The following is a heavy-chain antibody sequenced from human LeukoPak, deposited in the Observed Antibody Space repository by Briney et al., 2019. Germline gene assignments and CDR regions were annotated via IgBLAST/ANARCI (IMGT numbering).Heavy chain of an antibody. D-gene: IGHD4-17*01. J-gene: IGHJ4*02. Sequence: SVKVSCKASGGTFSSYAISWVRQAPGQGLEWMGGITPIFGTANYAQKFQGRVTTTADESTSTAYMELSSLRSEDTAVYYCARNDYGDYVGEYYFDYWGQGTLVTVSS. V-gene: IGHV1-69*13. CDR2: ITPIFGTA. CDR1: GGTFSSYA. CDR3: ARNDYGDYVGEYYFDY.